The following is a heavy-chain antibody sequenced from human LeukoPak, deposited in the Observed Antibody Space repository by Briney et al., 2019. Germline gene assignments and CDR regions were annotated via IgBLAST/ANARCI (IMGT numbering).Heavy chain of an antibody. CDR3: ARDSNEFFSNWLFPDY. D-gene: IGHD3-22*01. CDR2: ISFDETNQ. Sequence: GGALRLSCAVSGFTFSSRGMQWVRQAPGKGLEWVAFISFDETNQYYADSVKGRFTISRDNSHNTLYLQMNSLRAEDTAVYYCARDSNEFFSNWLFPDYWGQGSLVIVSS. CDR1: GFTFSSRG. V-gene: IGHV3-30*03. J-gene: IGHJ4*02.